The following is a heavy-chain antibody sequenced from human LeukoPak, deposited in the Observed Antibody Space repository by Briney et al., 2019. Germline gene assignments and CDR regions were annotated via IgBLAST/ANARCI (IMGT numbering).Heavy chain of an antibody. J-gene: IGHJ3*02. CDR1: GGSINYYY. CDR2: IYYSWST. V-gene: IGHV4-59*01. CDR3: ARDFYGSKNYYNVGTFDI. D-gene: IGHD3-10*01. Sequence: SETLSLTCTVSGGSINYYYWSWIRQPPGKGLEWIGYIYYSWSTNYNPSLKSGGTISVDTSKNQFSLNLSSVTAADTAVYYCARDFYGSKNYYNVGTFDIWGQGTMVTVSS.